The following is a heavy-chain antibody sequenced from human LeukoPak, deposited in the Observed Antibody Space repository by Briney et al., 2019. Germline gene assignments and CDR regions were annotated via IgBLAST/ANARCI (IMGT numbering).Heavy chain of an antibody. CDR2: INHSGST. CDR3: ARGTYCSSTSCYTRYYYYYGMDV. D-gene: IGHD2-2*02. CDR1: GGSFSGYY. V-gene: IGHV4-34*01. Sequence: SETLSLTCAVYGGSFSGYYWSRIRQPPGKGLEWIGEINHSGSTNYNPSLKSRVTISVDTSKNQFSLKLSSVTAADTAVYYCARGTYCSSTSCYTRYYYYYGMDVWGQGTTVTVSS. J-gene: IGHJ6*02.